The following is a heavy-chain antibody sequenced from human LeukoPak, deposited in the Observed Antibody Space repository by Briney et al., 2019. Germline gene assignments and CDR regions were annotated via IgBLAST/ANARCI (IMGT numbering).Heavy chain of an antibody. CDR1: GFTFSGSA. CDR2: IRSKANSYAT. D-gene: IGHD2-2*01. CDR3: TRHESGYCSSTSCLNWFDP. J-gene: IGHJ5*02. V-gene: IGHV3-73*01. Sequence: PGGSLRLSCAASGFTFSGSAMHWVRQASGKGLEWVGRIRSKANSYATAYAASVKGRFTISRDDSKNTAYLQMNSLKTEDMAVYYCTRHESGYCSSTSCLNWFDPWGQGTLVTVSS.